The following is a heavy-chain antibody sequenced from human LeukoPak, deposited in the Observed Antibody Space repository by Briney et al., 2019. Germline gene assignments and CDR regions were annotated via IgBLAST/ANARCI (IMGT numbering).Heavy chain of an antibody. Sequence: GGSLRLSCAASGFTFSSYEMNWVRQAPGKGLEWVSYISSSGSTIYYADSVKGRFTISRDNAKNSLYLQMNSLRAEDTAVYYCAKDESGYSYGYPWLDPWGQGTLVTVSS. CDR2: ISSSGSTI. V-gene: IGHV3-48*03. J-gene: IGHJ5*02. CDR1: GFTFSSYE. D-gene: IGHD5-18*01. CDR3: AKDESGYSYGYPWLDP.